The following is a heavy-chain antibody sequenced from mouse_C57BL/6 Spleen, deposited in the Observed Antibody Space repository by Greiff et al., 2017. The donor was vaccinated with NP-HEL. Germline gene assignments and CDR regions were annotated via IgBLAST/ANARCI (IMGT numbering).Heavy chain of an antibody. CDR2: INYDGSST. J-gene: IGHJ4*01. V-gene: IGHV5-16*01. Sequence: EVNLVESEGGLVQPGSSMKLSCTASGFTFSDYYMAWVRQVPEKGLEWVANINYDGSSTYYLDSLKSRFIISRDNAKNILYLQMSSLKSEDTATYYCARVPLLAYAMDYWGQGTSVTVSS. D-gene: IGHD1-1*01. CDR3: ARVPLLAYAMDY. CDR1: GFTFSDYY.